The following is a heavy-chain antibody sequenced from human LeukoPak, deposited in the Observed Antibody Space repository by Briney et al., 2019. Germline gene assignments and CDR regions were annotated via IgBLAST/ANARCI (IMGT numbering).Heavy chain of an antibody. J-gene: IGHJ4*02. D-gene: IGHD3-10*01. CDR3: ARHPLPYYGSGSYYDY. CDR2: INAGNGNT. CDR1: GYTFTSYA. Sequence: ASVKVSCKASGYTFTSYAMHWVRQAPGQRLEWMGWINAGNGNTKYSQKFQGRVTITRDTSASTAYMELSSLRSEDTAVYYCARHPLPYYGSGSYYDYWGQGTLVTVSS. V-gene: IGHV1-3*01.